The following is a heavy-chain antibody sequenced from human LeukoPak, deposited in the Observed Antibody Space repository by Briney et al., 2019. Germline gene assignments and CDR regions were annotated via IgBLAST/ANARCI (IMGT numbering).Heavy chain of an antibody. Sequence: PGGSLRLSCAASGFTFSSYWMHWVRQAPGKGLVWVSRINSDGSSTSYADSVKGRFTIPRDNAKNTLYLQMNSLRAEDTAVYYCARGDRRGGNSYFDYWGQGTLVTVSS. CDR2: INSDGSST. CDR3: ARGDRRGGNSYFDY. CDR1: GFTFSSYW. D-gene: IGHD4-23*01. V-gene: IGHV3-74*01. J-gene: IGHJ4*02.